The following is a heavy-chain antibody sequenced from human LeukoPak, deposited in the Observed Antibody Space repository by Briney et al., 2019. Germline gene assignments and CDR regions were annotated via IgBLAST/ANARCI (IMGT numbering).Heavy chain of an antibody. CDR2: ISSRSSDM. Sequence: GESLRLSCEASGFSFSTYSMNWVRQAPGKGLEWISYISSRSSDMYYADSVKGRFTISRDNAKNSLYLQIHSLRAEDTAVYYCAKSREEDDYVWGSFRPYFDSWGQGTLVTVSS. D-gene: IGHD3-16*02. J-gene: IGHJ4*01. V-gene: IGHV3-21*01. CDR1: GFSFSTYS. CDR3: AKSREEDDYVWGSFRPYFDS.